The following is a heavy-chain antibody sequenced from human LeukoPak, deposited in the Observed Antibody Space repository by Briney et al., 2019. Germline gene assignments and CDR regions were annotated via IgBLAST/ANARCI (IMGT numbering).Heavy chain of an antibody. CDR3: ARARNPYGDFDY. Sequence: SVKVSCKASGGTFSSYTISWVRQAPGQGLEWMGRIIPILGIANYAQKFQGRVTITADKSTSTAYMGLSSLRSEDTAVYYCARARNPYGDFDYWGQGTLVTVSS. J-gene: IGHJ4*02. D-gene: IGHD4-17*01. CDR2: IIPILGIA. V-gene: IGHV1-69*02. CDR1: GGTFSSYT.